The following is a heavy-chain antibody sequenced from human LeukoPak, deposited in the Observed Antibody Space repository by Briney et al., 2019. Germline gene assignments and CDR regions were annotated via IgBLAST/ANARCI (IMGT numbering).Heavy chain of an antibody. CDR1: GFTFSSYG. V-gene: IGHV3-30*18. CDR3: AKEGRSAPDY. Sequence: PGRSLRLSCAASGFTFSSYGMHWVRQAPGKGLEWVAVISYDRRNKYYADSVKGRFTISRDNSKNTLYLQMNSLRAEDTAVYYCAKEGRSAPDYWGQGTPVTVSS. J-gene: IGHJ4*02. D-gene: IGHD3-10*01. CDR2: ISYDRRNK.